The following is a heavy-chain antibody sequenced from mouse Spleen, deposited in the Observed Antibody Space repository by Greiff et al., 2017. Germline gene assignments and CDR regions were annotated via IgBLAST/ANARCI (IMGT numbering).Heavy chain of an antibody. CDR2: INSNGGST. CDR3: ARRVYYGDYFDY. J-gene: IGHJ2*01. V-gene: IGHV5-6-2*01. Sequence: EVKLVESGGGLVKPGGSLKLSCAASGFTFSSYAMSWVRQTPEKRLEWVAAINSNGGSTYYPDTVKDRFTISRDNAKNTLYLQMSSLRSEDTALYYCARRVYYGDYFDYWGQGTTLTVSS. CDR1: GFTFSSYA. D-gene: IGHD2-13*01.